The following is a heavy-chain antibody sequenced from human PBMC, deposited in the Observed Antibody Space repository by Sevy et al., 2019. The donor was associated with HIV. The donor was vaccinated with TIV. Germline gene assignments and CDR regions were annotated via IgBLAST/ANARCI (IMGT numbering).Heavy chain of an antibody. V-gene: IGHV3-30*04. D-gene: IGHD3-22*01. Sequence: GGSLRLSCAASGFTFSSYAMHWVRQAPGKGLEWVAVISYDGSNKYYADSVKGRFTISKDISKNTLYLQMNSLRAEDTALYYCALGGYYYDSSGYYTLDYWGQGTRVTVSS. J-gene: IGHJ4*02. CDR1: GFTFSSYA. CDR3: ALGGYYYDSSGYYTLDY. CDR2: ISYDGSNK.